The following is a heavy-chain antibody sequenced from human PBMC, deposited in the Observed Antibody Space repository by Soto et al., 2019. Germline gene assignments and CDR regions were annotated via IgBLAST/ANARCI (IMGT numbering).Heavy chain of an antibody. V-gene: IGHV4-34*01. Sequence: SETLSLTCAVYGGSFSGYYWSWIRQPPGKGLEWIGEINHSGSTNYNPSLKSRVTISVDTSKNQFSLKLSSVTAADTAVYYCARTKSDFWSGYYPPVYYKDVWGKGTTVTVSS. J-gene: IGHJ6*03. CDR2: INHSGST. CDR1: GGSFSGYY. CDR3: ARTKSDFWSGYYPPVYYKDV. D-gene: IGHD3-3*01.